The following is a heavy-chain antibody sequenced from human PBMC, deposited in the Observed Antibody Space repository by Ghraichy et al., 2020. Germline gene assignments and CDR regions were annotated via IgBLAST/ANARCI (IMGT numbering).Heavy chain of an antibody. CDR3: VRDGPGDDALDI. J-gene: IGHJ3*02. D-gene: IGHD7-27*01. Sequence: SVKGLEWVGEVYHSGSTNYNPPLKGRVTVSLDKSKNQLSLNLYSVTAADTAMYYCVRDGPGDDALDIWGQGTMVTVSS. CDR2: VYHSGST. V-gene: IGHV4-4*02.